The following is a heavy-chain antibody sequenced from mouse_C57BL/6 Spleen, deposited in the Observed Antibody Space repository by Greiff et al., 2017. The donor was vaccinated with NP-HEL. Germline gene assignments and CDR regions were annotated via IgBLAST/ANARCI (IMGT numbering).Heavy chain of an antibody. D-gene: IGHD3-1*01. Sequence: VQLQQSGAELVRPGTSVKLCCKASGYTFTSYWMHWVKQRPGQGLEWIGVIDPSDSYTNYNQKFKGKATLTVDTSSSTAYMQLSSLTSEDSAVYYCASGGLGAMDYWGQGTSVTVSS. CDR2: IDPSDSYT. CDR1: GYTFTSYW. CDR3: ASGGLGAMDY. V-gene: IGHV1-59*01. J-gene: IGHJ4*01.